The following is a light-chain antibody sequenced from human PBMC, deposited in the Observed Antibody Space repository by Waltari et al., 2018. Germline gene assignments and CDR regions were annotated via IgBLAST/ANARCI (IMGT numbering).Light chain of an antibody. CDR3: QHYSGFSSRT. Sequence: DIQMTQSPSTLSPSVGDTVTIPCRASQSISDYLAWYQQKPWKAPKLLIYDASTLKNGVPSRFSGRVSGTEFTLTISSLQPDDFATYYCQHYSGFSSRTFGQGTKVDIK. J-gene: IGKJ1*01. CDR2: DAS. CDR1: QSISDY. V-gene: IGKV1-5*01.